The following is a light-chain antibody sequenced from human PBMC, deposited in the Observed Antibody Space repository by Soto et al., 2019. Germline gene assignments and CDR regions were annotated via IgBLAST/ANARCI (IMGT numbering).Light chain of an antibody. J-gene: IGLJ2*01. V-gene: IGLV2-8*01. CDR3: SSYTSSTTLV. CDR1: SSDIGAYIY. Sequence: QSALTQPPSASGSPGQSVTISCTGTSSDIGAYIYVSWYQQHPGKAPKLMISEVSRRPSGVPERFSGSKSGNTASLTISGLQAEDEADYYCSSYTSSTTLVFGGGTKLTVL. CDR2: EVS.